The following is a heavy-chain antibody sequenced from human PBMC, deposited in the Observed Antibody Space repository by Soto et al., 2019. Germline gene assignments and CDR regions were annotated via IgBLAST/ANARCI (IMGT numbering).Heavy chain of an antibody. CDR1: VYTFTSYA. D-gene: IGHD3-3*01. CDR3: AKPRSSLEWPPFDP. Sequence: ASVKVSCKASVYTFTSYAMHWVRQAPGQRLEWMGWINAGNGNTKYSQKFQGRVTITRDTSASTAYMELNNLRVDDTAVYYCAKPRSSLEWPPFDPWGHGTLVTVSS. V-gene: IGHV1-3*01. J-gene: IGHJ5*02. CDR2: INAGNGNT.